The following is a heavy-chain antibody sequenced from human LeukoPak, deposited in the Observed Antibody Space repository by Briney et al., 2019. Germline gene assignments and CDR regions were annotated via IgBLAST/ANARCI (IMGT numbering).Heavy chain of an antibody. V-gene: IGHV1-69*13. J-gene: IGHJ4*02. D-gene: IGHD3-22*01. CDR2: IIPIFGTA. Sequence: SVKVSCKASGGTFSSYAISWVRQAPGQGLEWMGGIIPIFGTANYAQKFQGRVTITADESTSTAYMELRSLRSDDTAVYYCARDGSLVVRDYWGQGTLVTVSS. CDR1: GGTFSSYA. CDR3: ARDGSLVVRDY.